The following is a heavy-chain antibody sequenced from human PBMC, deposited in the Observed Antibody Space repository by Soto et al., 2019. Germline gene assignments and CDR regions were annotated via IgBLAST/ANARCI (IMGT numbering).Heavy chain of an antibody. CDR3: ARDSTYYYDSSGPKLTDFDY. CDR2: IKQDGSEK. CDR1: GFTFSSYW. J-gene: IGHJ4*02. Sequence: LRLSCAASGFTFSSYWMSWVRQAPGKGLEWVANIKQDGSEKYYVDSVKGRFTISRDNAKNSLYLQMNSLRAEDTAVYYCARDSTYYYDSSGPKLTDFDYWGQGTLVTVSS. V-gene: IGHV3-7*01. D-gene: IGHD3-22*01.